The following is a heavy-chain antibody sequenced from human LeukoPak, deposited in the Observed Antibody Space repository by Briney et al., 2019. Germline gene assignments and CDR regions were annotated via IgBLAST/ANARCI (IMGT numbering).Heavy chain of an antibody. D-gene: IGHD6-6*01. V-gene: IGHV3-23*01. J-gene: IGHJ4*02. CDR1: GFTFGSYA. CDR2: ISYSGVST. CDR3: ARSISSSSSFDY. Sequence: GGSLRLSCATSGFTFGSYAMTWVRQAPGKGLEWVSGISYSGVSTYYGDSVKGRFTISRDNAENTLYLQMDSLRAEDTAVYYCARSISSSSSFDYWGQGTPVTVSP.